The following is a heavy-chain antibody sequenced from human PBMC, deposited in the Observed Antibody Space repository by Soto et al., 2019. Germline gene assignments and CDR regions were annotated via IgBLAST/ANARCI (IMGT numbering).Heavy chain of an antibody. J-gene: IGHJ5*02. V-gene: IGHV5-51*01. CDR1: GYSFTSYW. Sequence: GESLKISCKGSGYSFTSYWIGWVRQMPGKGLEWMGIIYPGDSDTRYSPSFQGQVTISADKSISTAYLQWSSLKASDTAMYYCARHGLTFGGVIGEFDPWGQGTLVTVSS. CDR3: ARHGLTFGGVIGEFDP. CDR2: IYPGDSDT. D-gene: IGHD3-16*02.